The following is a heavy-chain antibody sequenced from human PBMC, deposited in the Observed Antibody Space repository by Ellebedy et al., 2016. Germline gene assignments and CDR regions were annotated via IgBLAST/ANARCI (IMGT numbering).Heavy chain of an antibody. J-gene: IGHJ6*02. CDR3: ARAFFRYSSSRGFGLYYYGMDV. CDR2: INAGNGNT. CDR1: GGTFSSYA. Sequence: ASVKVSCKASGGTFSSYAISWVRQAPGQRLEWMGWINAGNGNTKYSQKFQGRVTMTRDTSTSTVYMELSSLRSEDTAVYYCARAFFRYSSSRGFGLYYYGMDVWGQGTTVTVSS. D-gene: IGHD6-13*01. V-gene: IGHV1-3*01.